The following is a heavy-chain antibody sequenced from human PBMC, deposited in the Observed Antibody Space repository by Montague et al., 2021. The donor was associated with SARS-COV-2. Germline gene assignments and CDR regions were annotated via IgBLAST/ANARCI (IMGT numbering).Heavy chain of an antibody. Sequence: SETLSLTCAVYGGSFSGYYWCWIRQRPGTGLERIGEINLSGSTKSNPSLNSQVPITVYTSTNQFSLTLSYVPVADTAVYYCAGGTKRVFTYYYYRSGYASDYWGQGTLVTVSS. CDR3: AGGTKRVFTYYYYRSGYASDY. CDR2: INLSGST. D-gene: IGHD3-22*01. V-gene: IGHV4-34*01. CDR1: GGSFSGYY. J-gene: IGHJ4*02.